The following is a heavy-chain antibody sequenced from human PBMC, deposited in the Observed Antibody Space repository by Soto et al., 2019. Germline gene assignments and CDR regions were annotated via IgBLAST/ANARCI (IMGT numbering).Heavy chain of an antibody. CDR1: GGSISSYY. V-gene: IGHV4-59*01. CDR3: ARVWGGAFEF. D-gene: IGHD3-10*01. J-gene: IGHJ3*01. CDR2: IYYSGST. Sequence: SETLSLTCTVSGGSISSYYWSWIRQPPGKGLEWIGYIYYSGSTNNNPSLKSRVTISVDTSKNQFSLKLSSVTAADTAVYYCARVWGGAFEFWGQGTMVTVSS.